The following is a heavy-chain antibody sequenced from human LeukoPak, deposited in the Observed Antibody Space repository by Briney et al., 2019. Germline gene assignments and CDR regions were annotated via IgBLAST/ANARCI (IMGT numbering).Heavy chain of an antibody. D-gene: IGHD4-11*01. Sequence: PSETLSLTCTVSGGSVSSGSYYWSWIRQPPGKGLEWIGYIYYSGSTNYNPSLKSRVTISVDTSRNQFPLKLSSVTAADTAMYYCATMETSTNDYRLDYWGQGTLVTVSS. CDR1: GGSVSSGSYY. CDR2: IYYSGST. CDR3: ATMETSTNDYRLDY. V-gene: IGHV4-61*01. J-gene: IGHJ4*02.